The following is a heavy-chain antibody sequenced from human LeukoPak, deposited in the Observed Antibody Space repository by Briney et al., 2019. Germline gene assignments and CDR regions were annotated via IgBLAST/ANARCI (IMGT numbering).Heavy chain of an antibody. CDR3: ATHLTYHDFWSTGIYYYYYAMDV. CDR2: IKSKTDGGTT. CDR1: GFTFSNAW. Sequence: GSLSPACAASGFTFSNAWMSWVRQAPGKGLEWVGRIKSKTDGGTTDYAAPVKGRFTISRDDSKNTLSLRMNSLKTEDTAVYYCATHLTYHDFWSTGIYYYYYAMDVCGQGTTVTVSS. V-gene: IGHV3-15*01. D-gene: IGHD3-3*01. J-gene: IGHJ6*02.